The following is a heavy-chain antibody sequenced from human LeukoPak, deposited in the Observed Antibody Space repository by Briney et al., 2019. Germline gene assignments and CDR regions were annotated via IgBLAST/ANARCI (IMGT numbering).Heavy chain of an antibody. CDR3: ARSDYRCFDY. D-gene: IGHD4-17*01. Sequence: PSETLSLTCAVYGGSFRGYYWTWIRQPPGKGLEWIGEINHSGSTNYNPSLKSRVTISVDTSENQFSLKLSSVTAADTAVYYCARSDYRCFDYWGQGTLVTVSS. V-gene: IGHV4-34*01. CDR1: GGSFRGYY. CDR2: INHSGST. J-gene: IGHJ4*02.